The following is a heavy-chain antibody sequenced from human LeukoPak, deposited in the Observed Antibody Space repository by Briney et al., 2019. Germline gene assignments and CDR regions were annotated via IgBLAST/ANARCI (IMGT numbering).Heavy chain of an antibody. Sequence: PGGSLRLSCAASGFTFSSYGMHWVRQAPGKGLEWVAFIRYDGSNKYHADSVKGRFTISRDNSKNTLYLQMNSLRAEDTAVYCCARPAVHTAMPYYFDYWGQGTLVTVSS. CDR3: ARPAVHTAMPYYFDY. CDR2: IRYDGSNK. J-gene: IGHJ4*02. D-gene: IGHD5-18*01. V-gene: IGHV3-30*02. CDR1: GFTFSSYG.